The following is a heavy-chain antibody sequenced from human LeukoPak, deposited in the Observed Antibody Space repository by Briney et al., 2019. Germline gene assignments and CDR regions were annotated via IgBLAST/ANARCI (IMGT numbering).Heavy chain of an antibody. CDR1: GGSFSDYY. CDR3: AADSSGYNNAFDI. V-gene: IGHV4-39*01. J-gene: IGHJ3*02. D-gene: IGHD3-22*01. Sequence: SETLSLTCAVYGGSFSDYYWGWIRQPPGKGLEWIGSIYYSGSTYYNPSLKSRVTISVDTSKNQFSLKLSSVTAADTAVYYCAADSSGYNNAFDIWGQGTMVTVSS. CDR2: IYYSGST.